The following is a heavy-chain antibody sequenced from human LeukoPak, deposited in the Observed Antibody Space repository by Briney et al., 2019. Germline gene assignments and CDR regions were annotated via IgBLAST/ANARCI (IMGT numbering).Heavy chain of an antibody. CDR2: INPRDGGT. J-gene: IGHJ6*03. V-gene: IGHV1-46*01. Sequence: GASVKVSCKASGYSITSYYMHWVRQAPGQGLDWVGVINPRDGGTTYAQKYQGRVTMTRDMSTSTVYMELSSLRSEDTAVYHCARVAAEVVGLPGVIGFGWLRRDYYYMDVWGKGTTVTVSS. CDR1: GYSITSYY. CDR3: ARVAAEVVGLPGVIGFGWLRRDYYYMDV. D-gene: IGHD2-2*02.